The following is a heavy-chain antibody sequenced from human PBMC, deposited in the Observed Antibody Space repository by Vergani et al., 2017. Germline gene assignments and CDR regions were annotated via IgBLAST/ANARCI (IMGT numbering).Heavy chain of an antibody. D-gene: IGHD6-13*01. V-gene: IGHV4-34*01. Sequence: QVQLQQWGAGLLKPSETLSLTCAVYGGSLSGNYWSWIRQSPGKGLEWIGEINHSGSTNYNPSLKSRVTISVDTSKNQFSLKLSSVTAADTAVYYCASIRTYSSSWYDYYYGMDVWGQGTTVTVSS. CDR2: INHSGST. J-gene: IGHJ6*02. CDR1: GGSLSGNY. CDR3: ASIRTYSSSWYDYYYGMDV.